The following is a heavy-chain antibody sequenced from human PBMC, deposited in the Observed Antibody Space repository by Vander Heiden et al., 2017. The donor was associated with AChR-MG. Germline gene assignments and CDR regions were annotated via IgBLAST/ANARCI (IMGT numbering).Heavy chain of an antibody. Sequence: QVQLVQSGAEVKKPGASVKVSCKTSGYTFTSYYMHWVRQAPGQGLEWMGIINPSGGSTSYAQKFQGRVTMTRDTSTSTVYMELSSLRSEDTAVYYCARGSSRRYYYYYGMDVWGQGTTVTVSS. CDR3: ARGSSRRYYYYYGMDV. CDR1: GYTFTSYY. D-gene: IGHD6-13*01. CDR2: INPSGGST. V-gene: IGHV1-46*03. J-gene: IGHJ6*02.